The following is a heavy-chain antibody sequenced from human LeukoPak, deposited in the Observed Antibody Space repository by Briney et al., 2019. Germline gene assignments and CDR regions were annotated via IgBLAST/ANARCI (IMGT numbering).Heavy chain of an antibody. Sequence: GGSLRLPCAASGFTFRRFCMTWVREAPEKGLEWLAYIKQDEYEFLYGASVKGRFTISRDNDNNTLFLTMTRLRGEDTALYYCARATGTLRVGNFRAGREHFYYSMDLWGKGTAVTVSS. J-gene: IGHJ6*03. CDR1: GFTFRRFC. V-gene: IGHV3-7*01. D-gene: IGHD4-17*01. CDR3: ARATGTLRVGNFRAGREHFYYSMDL. CDR2: IKQDEYEF.